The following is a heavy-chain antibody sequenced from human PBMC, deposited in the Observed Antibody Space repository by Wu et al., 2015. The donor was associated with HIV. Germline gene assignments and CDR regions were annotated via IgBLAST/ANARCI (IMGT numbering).Heavy chain of an antibody. Sequence: QVQLVQSGAEVKKPGSSVKVSCKASGGTFSSYAISWVRQAPGQGLEWMGGIIPIFGTANYAQKFQGRVTITADESTSTAYMELSSLRSEDTAVYYCARSGLGYNWNDFYYYVLTTGRPGAKGTDGRPSP. CDR1: GGTFSSYA. D-gene: IGHD1-1*01. J-gene: IGHJ6*03. CDR2: IIPIFGTA. V-gene: IGHV1-69*12. CDR3: ARSGLGYNWNDFYYYVLTTGRP.